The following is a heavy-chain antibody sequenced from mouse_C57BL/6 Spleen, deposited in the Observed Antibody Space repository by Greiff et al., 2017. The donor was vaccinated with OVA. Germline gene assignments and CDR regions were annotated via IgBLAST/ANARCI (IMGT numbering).Heavy chain of an antibody. D-gene: IGHD2-3*01. CDR3: TKDGGYAMDY. CDR1: GFTFSSYA. Sequence: EVHLVESGEGLVKPGGSLKLSCAASGFTFSSYAMSWVRQTPEKRLEWVAYISSGGDYIYYAETVKGRSTISRDNAWNTLYLQMSSLKSEDTARYYSTKDGGYAMDYWGQGTSVTVSS. CDR2: ISSGGDYI. J-gene: IGHJ4*01. V-gene: IGHV5-9-1*02.